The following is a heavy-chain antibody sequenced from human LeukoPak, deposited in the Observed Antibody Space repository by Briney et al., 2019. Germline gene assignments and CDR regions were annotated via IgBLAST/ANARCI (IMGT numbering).Heavy chain of an antibody. V-gene: IGHV1-2*02. J-gene: IGHJ4*02. CDR2: INPNSGGT. Sequence: GASVKLSCKPSGYTFTGYYMHLVREAPGQGLEWMGWINPNSGGTNYAQKFQGRVTMTRDTSLSTAYMELSRLRSDDTAVYYCARSQDLLDYWGQGTLVTVFS. CDR3: ARSQDLLDY. D-gene: IGHD2-15*01. CDR1: GYTFTGYY.